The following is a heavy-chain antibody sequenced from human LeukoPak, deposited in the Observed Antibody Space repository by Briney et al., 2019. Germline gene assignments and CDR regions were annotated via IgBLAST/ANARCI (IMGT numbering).Heavy chain of an antibody. J-gene: IGHJ5*02. V-gene: IGHV1-69*04. CDR3: ASVLSGIAVAGSFDP. Sequence: SVKVSCKASGGTFSSYAISWVRQAPGQGLEWMGRIIPILGIANYAQKFQGRVTITADKSTSTAYMEPSSLRSEDTAVYYCASVLSGIAVAGSFDPWGQGTLVTVSS. D-gene: IGHD6-19*01. CDR2: IIPILGIA. CDR1: GGTFSSYA.